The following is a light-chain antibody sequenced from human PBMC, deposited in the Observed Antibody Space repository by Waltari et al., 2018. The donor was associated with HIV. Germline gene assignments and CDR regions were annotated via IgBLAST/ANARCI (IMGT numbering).Light chain of an antibody. CDR1: ISNLGGNF. CDR2: RND. J-gene: IGLJ3*02. CDR3: STWDNSLSHWV. V-gene: IGLV1-47*01. Sequence: QSVVTQPPSASGTPGQNISISCSGDISNLGGNFVYWYQQRPGTAPRLLLYRNDQRPSAVPDPFSCSKSATAASLDISGLRSEDEADYHCSTWDNSLSHWVFGGGTKVTVL.